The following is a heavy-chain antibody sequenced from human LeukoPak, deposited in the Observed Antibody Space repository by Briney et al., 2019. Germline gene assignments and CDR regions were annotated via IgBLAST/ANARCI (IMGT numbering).Heavy chain of an antibody. CDR2: INPSGGST. V-gene: IGHV1-46*01. CDR3: ARERSGYSGSYYFDY. Sequence: GASVKVSCKASGYTFTSYYMHWVRRAPGQGLEWMGIINPSGGSTSYAQKFQGRVTMTRDMSTSTVYMELSSLRSEDTAVYYCARERSGYSGSYYFDYWGQGTLVTVSS. J-gene: IGHJ4*02. CDR1: GYTFTSYY. D-gene: IGHD1-26*01.